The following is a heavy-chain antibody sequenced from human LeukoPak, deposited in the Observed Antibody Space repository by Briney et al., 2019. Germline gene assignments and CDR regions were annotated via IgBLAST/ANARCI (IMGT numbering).Heavy chain of an antibody. CDR2: ISGSGGST. J-gene: IGHJ4*02. V-gene: IGHV3-23*01. Sequence: PGGSLRLSCAASGFTFSSYGMSWVRQAPGKGLEGVSAISGSGGSTYYADSVKGRFTISRDNSKNTLYLQMNSLRAEDTAVYYCAKIGSSGYGANWGQGTLVTVSS. CDR3: AKIGSSGYGAN. CDR1: GFTFSSYG. D-gene: IGHD3-22*01.